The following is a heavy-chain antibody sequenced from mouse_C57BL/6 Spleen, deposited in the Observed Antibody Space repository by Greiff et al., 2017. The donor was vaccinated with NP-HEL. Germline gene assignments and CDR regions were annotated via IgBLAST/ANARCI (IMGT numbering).Heavy chain of an antibody. CDR2: IRSKSSNYAT. D-gene: IGHD2-5*01. V-gene: IGHV10-3*01. J-gene: IGHJ4*01. Sequence: EVKLVESGGGLVQPKGSLTLSCAASGFTFNTYAMPWVRQAPGKGLDWVARIRSKSSNYATYYADSVKDRFTISRDNSQSMLYLQMNNLKTEDTAMYYCVREGSNYLYYYAMDYWGKGTSVTVSS. CDR1: GFTFNTYA. CDR3: VREGSNYLYYYAMDY.